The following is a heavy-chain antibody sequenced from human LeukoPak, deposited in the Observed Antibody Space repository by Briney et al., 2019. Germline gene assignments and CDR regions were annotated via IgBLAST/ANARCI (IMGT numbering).Heavy chain of an antibody. J-gene: IGHJ4*02. Sequence: GGSLRLSCAASGFTFNTYLMHWVRQAPGKGLVWVSRIRSDGSSTSYADSVRGRFTISRDNAKNTLYLQMNSLRAEDTAVYYCAGVLGVRDLAYFDYWGQGTLVTVSS. D-gene: IGHD3-10*01. CDR2: IRSDGSST. CDR3: AGVLGVRDLAYFDY. V-gene: IGHV3-74*01. CDR1: GFTFNTYL.